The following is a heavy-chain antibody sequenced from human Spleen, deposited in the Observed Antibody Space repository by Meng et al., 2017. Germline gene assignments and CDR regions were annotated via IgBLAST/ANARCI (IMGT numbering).Heavy chain of an antibody. V-gene: IGHV4-59*01. CDR3: ARFYYYDSRGYLANYYYYYGMDV. Sequence: SETLSLTCTVSGCSISSYYWSWILQPPGKGLEWIGYIYYSGSTNYNPSLKSRVTISVDTSKNQFSLKLSSVSAADTAVYYCARFYYYDSRGYLANYYYYYGMDVWGQGTTVTGSS. D-gene: IGHD3-22*01. CDR1: GCSISSYY. CDR2: IYYSGST. J-gene: IGHJ6*02.